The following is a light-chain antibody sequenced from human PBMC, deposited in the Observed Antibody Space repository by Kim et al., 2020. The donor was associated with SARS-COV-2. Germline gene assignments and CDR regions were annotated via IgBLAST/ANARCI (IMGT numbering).Light chain of an antibody. CDR1: HSVSGN. V-gene: IGKV3-15*01. CDR3: QQYDNWPLT. J-gene: IGKJ4*01. CDR2: GAS. Sequence: GSPGERATVSCRASHSVSGNLAWYQQKPGQAPRLLIYGASTRATGIPGRFSGSGCGTEFTLTISSLQSEDFAVYYCQQYDNWPLTFGGGTKVEIK.